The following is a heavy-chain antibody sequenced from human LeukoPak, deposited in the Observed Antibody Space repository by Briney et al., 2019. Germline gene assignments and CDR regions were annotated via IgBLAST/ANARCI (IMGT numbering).Heavy chain of an antibody. CDR3: ARAGADYGDYFIGY. V-gene: IGHV1-18*01. J-gene: IGHJ4*02. D-gene: IGHD4-17*01. CDR2: ISAYNGNT. Sequence: ASVKVSCKASGYTFTSYGISWVRQAPGQGLEWMGRISAYNGNTNYAQKLQGRVTMTTDTSTSTAYMELRSLRSDDTAVYYCARAGADYGDYFIGYWGQGTLVTVSS. CDR1: GYTFTSYG.